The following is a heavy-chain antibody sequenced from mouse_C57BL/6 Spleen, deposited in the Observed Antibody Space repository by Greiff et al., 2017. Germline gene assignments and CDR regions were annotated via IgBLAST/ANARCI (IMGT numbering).Heavy chain of an antibody. CDR3: ARAGGNFYAMDY. CDR2: ISDGGSYT. CDR1: GFTFSSYA. V-gene: IGHV5-4*03. J-gene: IGHJ4*01. D-gene: IGHD2-1*01. Sequence: EVKLVESGGGLVKPGGSLKLSCAASGFTFSSYAMSWVRQTPEKRLEWVATISDGGSYTYYPDNVKGRFTISRDNAKNNLYLQMSHLKSEDTAMYYCARAGGNFYAMDYWGQGTSVTVSS.